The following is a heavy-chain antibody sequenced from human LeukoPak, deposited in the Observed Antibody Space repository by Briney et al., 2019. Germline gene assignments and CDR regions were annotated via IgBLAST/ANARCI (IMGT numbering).Heavy chain of an antibody. CDR1: GFTFSSYS. CDR2: IYSGGST. D-gene: IGHD6-6*01. Sequence: GGSLRLSCAASGFTFSSYSMSWVRQAPGKGLEWVSVIYSGGSTYYADSVKGRFTISRDNSKNTLYLQMNSLRAEDTAVYYCARVLGRYYYHGMDVWGQGTTVTVSS. CDR3: ARVLGRYYYHGMDV. J-gene: IGHJ6*02. V-gene: IGHV3-66*01.